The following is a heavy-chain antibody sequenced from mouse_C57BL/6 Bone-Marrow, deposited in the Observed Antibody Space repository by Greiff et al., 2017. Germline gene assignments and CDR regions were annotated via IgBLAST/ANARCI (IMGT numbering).Heavy chain of an antibody. J-gene: IGHJ1*03. D-gene: IGHD1-1*01. V-gene: IGHV1-82*01. CDR3: ASNYGSHFDV. Sequence: QVQLQQSGPELVKPGASVKISCKASGYAFSSSWMNWVKQRPGKGLEWIGRIYPGDGDTNYNGKFKGKATLTADKSSSTAYMQLSSLTSEDSAVYFCASNYGSHFDVWGTGTTVTVSA. CDR2: IYPGDGDT. CDR1: GYAFSSSW.